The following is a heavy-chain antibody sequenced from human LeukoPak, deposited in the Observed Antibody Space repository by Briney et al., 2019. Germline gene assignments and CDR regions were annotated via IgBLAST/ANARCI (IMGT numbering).Heavy chain of an antibody. D-gene: IGHD2-8*01. V-gene: IGHV3-23*01. Sequence: PGGSLRLSCAASGFTFSSYPMAWVRQDPGKGLEWVSAISDSGDSTFYADSVKGRFTISRDNSNNTLFLEMNSLRAEDTAIYYCAKGPRIVYSSNWFDPWGQGTLVTVSS. J-gene: IGHJ5*02. CDR3: AKGPRIVYSSNWFDP. CDR1: GFTFSSYP. CDR2: ISDSGDST.